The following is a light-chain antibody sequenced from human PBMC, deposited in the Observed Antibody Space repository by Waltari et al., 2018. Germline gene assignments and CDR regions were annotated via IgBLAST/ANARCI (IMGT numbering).Light chain of an antibody. Sequence: DIVLRHSPGPLPLCAQERATIACRPSQSVSKYLAWYQQKPGQAPRFLIYDASTRATGIPDRFRGSGWGTDFSLTISRLEPEDFAVYYCQKYGTLPATFGQGTKVQ. CDR3: QKYGTLPAT. CDR2: DAS. J-gene: IGKJ1*01. V-gene: IGKV3-20*01. CDR1: QSVSKY.